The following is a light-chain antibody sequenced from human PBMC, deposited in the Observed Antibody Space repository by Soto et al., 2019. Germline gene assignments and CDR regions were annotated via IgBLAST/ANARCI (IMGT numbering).Light chain of an antibody. V-gene: IGKV1-9*01. CDR2: AAS. J-gene: IGKJ3*01. CDR3: QQLNSFPIP. CDR1: QGIANF. Sequence: IQLTQSPSSLSASVGDRVTISCRASQGIANFLAWYQQKPGKAPKLLIYAASTLQSGVPSRFSGSGSGTVFTLTSSSLQPEDFSTYYCQQLNSFPIPFGPGTKVDIK.